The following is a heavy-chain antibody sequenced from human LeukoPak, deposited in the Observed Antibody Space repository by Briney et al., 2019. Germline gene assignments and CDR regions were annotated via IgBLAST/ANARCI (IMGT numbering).Heavy chain of an antibody. D-gene: IGHD5-24*01. Sequence: SVKVSCKASGGTFSSYAISWVRQAPGHGLEWMGGIIPIFGTANYAQKFQGRVTITTDESTSTAYMELSSLRSEDTAVYYCARVRRDGYNAVDYWGQGTLVTVSS. V-gene: IGHV1-69*05. CDR1: GGTFSSYA. CDR3: ARVRRDGYNAVDY. CDR2: IIPIFGTA. J-gene: IGHJ4*02.